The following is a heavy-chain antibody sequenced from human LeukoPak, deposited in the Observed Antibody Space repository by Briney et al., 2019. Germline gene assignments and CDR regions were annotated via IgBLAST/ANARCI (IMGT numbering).Heavy chain of an antibody. J-gene: IGHJ4*02. CDR2: IYNSETT. Sequence: GGPLRLSCAASGFSVSTNYMSWVRQAPGKGLEWVAVIYNSETTKYADSVKGRFTIARDSSENTLYLQMNSLRAEDTAVYYCARGWEWWDYWGQGTLLTVFS. CDR1: GFSVSTNY. D-gene: IGHD2-15*01. V-gene: IGHV3-53*01. CDR3: ARGWEWWDY.